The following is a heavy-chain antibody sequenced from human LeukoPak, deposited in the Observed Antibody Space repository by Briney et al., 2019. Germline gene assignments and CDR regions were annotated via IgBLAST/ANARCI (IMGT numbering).Heavy chain of an antibody. Sequence: GASVKVSCKASGYTLTDNHLYWVRQAPGQGLERMGWIDPNSGVTNFAQNFQGRLTMTTDTSISTAYMELSRLTSDDTTVYYCARELGINAFDVWGQGTLVTVFS. CDR2: IDPNSGVT. CDR1: GYTLTDNH. J-gene: IGHJ3*01. CDR3: ARELGINAFDV. D-gene: IGHD7-27*01. V-gene: IGHV1-2*02.